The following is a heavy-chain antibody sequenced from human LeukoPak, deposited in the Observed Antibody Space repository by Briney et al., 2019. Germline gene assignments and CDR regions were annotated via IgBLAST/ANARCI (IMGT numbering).Heavy chain of an antibody. CDR1: GYTFTSYG. V-gene: IGHV1-18*01. CDR2: ISAYNGNT. CDR3: ARVDGSYLFHAFDI. D-gene: IGHD1-26*01. J-gene: IGHJ3*02. Sequence: ASVNVSCKASGYTFTSYGISWVRQAPGQGLEWMGWISAYNGNTNYAQKLQGRVTMTTDTSTSTAYMELRSLRPDDTAVYYCARVDGSYLFHAFDIWGQGTMVTVSS.